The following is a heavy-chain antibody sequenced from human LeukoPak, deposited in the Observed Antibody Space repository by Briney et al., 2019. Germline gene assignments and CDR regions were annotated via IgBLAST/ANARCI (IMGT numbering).Heavy chain of an antibody. CDR3: ARGGDIVVVPAGHFDY. D-gene: IGHD2-2*01. CDR2: ISGSGGST. CDR1: GFTFSSYA. V-gene: IGHV3-23*01. J-gene: IGHJ4*02. Sequence: GGSLRLSCAASGFTFSSYAMSWIRQAPGKGLEWVSAISGSGGSTYYADSVKGRFTISRDNSKNTLYLQMNSLRAEDTAVYYCARGGDIVVVPAGHFDYWGQGTLVTVSS.